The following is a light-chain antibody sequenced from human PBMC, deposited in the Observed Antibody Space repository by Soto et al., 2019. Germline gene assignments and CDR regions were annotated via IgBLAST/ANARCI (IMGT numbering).Light chain of an antibody. J-gene: IGKJ1*01. CDR3: QQYGTSPLT. CDR2: DAS. Sequence: IVLTQSPGTLSLSPGERATLSCRASQSVRSSYLAWYQQKPGQTPRLLIYDASSRATGIPDRFSGSGSGTDFTLTISRLEPEDFAVYYCQQYGTSPLTFGQGTKVEI. CDR1: QSVRSSY. V-gene: IGKV3-20*01.